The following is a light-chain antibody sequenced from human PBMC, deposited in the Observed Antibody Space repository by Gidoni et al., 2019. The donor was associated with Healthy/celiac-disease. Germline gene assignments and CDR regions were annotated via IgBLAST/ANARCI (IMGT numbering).Light chain of an antibody. J-gene: IGKJ1*01. CDR3: QQYGSSLWT. Sequence: EIVLTQSPGTLSLSPGERATLSCMASQSVSSSYLAWYQQKPGQAPRLLIYGASSRATGIPDRFSGSGSGTDFTLTIRRLETEDFAVYYCQQYGSSLWTFXXXTKVEIK. CDR1: QSVSSSY. V-gene: IGKV3-20*01. CDR2: GAS.